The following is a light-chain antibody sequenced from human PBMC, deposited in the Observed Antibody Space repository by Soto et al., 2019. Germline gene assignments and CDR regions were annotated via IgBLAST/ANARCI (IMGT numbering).Light chain of an antibody. V-gene: IGKV1-5*01. CDR3: QQYNSYPST. J-gene: IGKJ2*01. Sequence: DIQMTQSPSTVSASVGDGVTITCRASQSISTRLAWYQQKPGNAPKLLIYDASTLESGVPSGFSGSGSGTEFTLTISSLQPDDFATYYFQQYNSYPSTIGQGTKLEIK. CDR2: DAS. CDR1: QSISTR.